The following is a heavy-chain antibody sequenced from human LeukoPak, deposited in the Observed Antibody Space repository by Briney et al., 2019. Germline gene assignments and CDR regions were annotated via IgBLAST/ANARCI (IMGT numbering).Heavy chain of an antibody. Sequence: GGSLRLSCAASGISFSSNAMHWVRQAPGKGLEWVALILYHGKNIYYADSVKGRFTISRDNSKNTLFLQMNSLRAEDTAVYYCARDKAGGWYATFDYWGQGTLVTVSS. CDR1: GISFSSNA. CDR3: ARDKAGGWYATFDY. V-gene: IGHV3-30*04. D-gene: IGHD6-19*01. CDR2: ILYHGKNI. J-gene: IGHJ4*02.